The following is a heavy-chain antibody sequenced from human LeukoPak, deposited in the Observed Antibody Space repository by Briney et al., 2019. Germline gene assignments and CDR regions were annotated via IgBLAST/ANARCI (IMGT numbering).Heavy chain of an antibody. CDR3: ARDYPRYCSSTSCCGFSSSYYYGMDV. CDR2: ISAYNGNT. V-gene: IGHV1-18*01. CDR1: GYTFTSYG. D-gene: IGHD2-2*01. J-gene: IGHJ6*02. Sequence: GASVKVSCKASGYTFTSYGISWVRQAPGQGLEWMGWISAYNGNTNYAQKLQGRVTMTTDTSTSTAYMELRSLRSDDTAVYYCARDYPRYCSSTSCCGFSSSYYYGMDVWGQGTTVTVSS.